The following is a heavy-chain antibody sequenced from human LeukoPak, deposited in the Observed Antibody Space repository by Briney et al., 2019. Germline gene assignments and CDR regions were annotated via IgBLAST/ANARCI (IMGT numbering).Heavy chain of an antibody. Sequence: SETLSLTCTVAGVSISSSSYYWGWLRQPPGKGLEWFGSIYYSGSTYSHPSPRRRFTVSVDTSKNLFSLKLSDVTTAPPAVYYCAIDYYGLDYFDYWGQGTLVTVSS. CDR3: AIDYYGLDYFDY. V-gene: IGHV4-39*02. D-gene: IGHD3-10*01. CDR2: IYYSGST. CDR1: GVSISSSSYY. J-gene: IGHJ4*02.